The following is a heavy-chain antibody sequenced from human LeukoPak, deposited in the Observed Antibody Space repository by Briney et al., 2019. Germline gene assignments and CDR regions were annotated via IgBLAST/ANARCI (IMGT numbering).Heavy chain of an antibody. CDR3: AKGYYGSGSYGWFDY. V-gene: IGHV3-23*01. Sequence: GGSLRLSCAASGFTFSSSAMSWVRQAPGKGLEWVSTISGSGDRTYYADSVKGRFTISRDNSKNTLFLHMNSLRAEDKAVYSCAKGYYGSGSYGWFDYWGQGTLVTVSS. CDR2: ISGSGDRT. J-gene: IGHJ4*02. CDR1: GFTFSSSA. D-gene: IGHD3-10*01.